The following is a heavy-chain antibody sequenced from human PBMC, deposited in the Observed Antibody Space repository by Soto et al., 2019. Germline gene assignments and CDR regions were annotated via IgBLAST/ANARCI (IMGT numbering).Heavy chain of an antibody. Sequence: QVQLQQWGAGLLKPSETLSLTCAVYGGSFSGYYWSWIRQPPGKGLEWNGEINPSGSTNHNPSLKGRVTKSGGTAKEQSPPELRSWTGGDPALYFCGRGRSYSSWGQGTPGNVSS. CDR3: GRGRSYSS. CDR2: INPSGST. D-gene: IGHD6-13*01. V-gene: IGHV4-34*01. J-gene: IGHJ4*02. CDR1: GGSFSGYY.